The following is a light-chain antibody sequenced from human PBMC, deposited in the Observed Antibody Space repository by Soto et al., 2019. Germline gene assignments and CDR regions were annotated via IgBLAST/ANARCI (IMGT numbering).Light chain of an antibody. CDR2: DAS. Sequence: IVLTQSRATMSLSPGERATLSFRAIQSVSSYLAWYQQKPGQAPRLLIYDASNRATGIPARFSGSGSGTEFTLTISSLQSEDFAVYYCQQYNNWPPVFTFGPGTKVHT. CDR1: QSVSSY. J-gene: IGKJ3*01. CDR3: QQYNNWPPVFT. V-gene: IGKV3-11*01.